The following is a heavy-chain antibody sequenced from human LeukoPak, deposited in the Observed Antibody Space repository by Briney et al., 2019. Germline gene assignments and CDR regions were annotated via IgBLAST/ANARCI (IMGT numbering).Heavy chain of an antibody. CDR1: GGSISSYY. Sequence: SETLSLTCTVSGGSISSYYWSWIRQPPGKGLEWIGYIYYSGSTTYNPSLKSRVTISVDTSKNQFSLKLSSVTAADTALYYCARAPEVGYSYGNFDYWGQGTLVTVSS. D-gene: IGHD5-18*01. V-gene: IGHV4-59*01. J-gene: IGHJ4*02. CDR3: ARAPEVGYSYGNFDY. CDR2: IYYSGST.